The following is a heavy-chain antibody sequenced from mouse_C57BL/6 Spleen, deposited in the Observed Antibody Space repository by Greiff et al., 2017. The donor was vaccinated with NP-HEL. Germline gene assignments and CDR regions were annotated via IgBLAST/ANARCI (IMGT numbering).Heavy chain of an antibody. V-gene: IGHV1-66*01. D-gene: IGHD2-3*01. CDR1: GYSFTSYY. CDR2: IYPGSGNT. Sequence: QVQLQQSGPELVKPGASVKISCKASGYSFTSYYIHWVKQRPGQGLEWIGWIYPGSGNTKYNEKFKGKATLTADTSSSTAYMQLSSLTSEDSAVYYCARRDGYYGAMDYWGQGTSVTVSS. CDR3: ARRDGYYGAMDY. J-gene: IGHJ4*01.